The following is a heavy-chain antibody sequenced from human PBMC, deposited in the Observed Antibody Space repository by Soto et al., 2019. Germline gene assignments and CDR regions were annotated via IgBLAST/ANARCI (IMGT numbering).Heavy chain of an antibody. CDR1: GYTFTSYA. Sequence: QVQLVQSGAEVKKPGASVKVSCKASGYTFTSYAMHWVRQAPGQRLEWMGWINAGNGNTKYSQKFQGRVTITRVTSASTAYMGLSSLRFEDTAVYYCASSYSNYALIDYYFYGMDVWGQGTTVTVSS. CDR3: ASSYSNYALIDYYFYGMDV. J-gene: IGHJ6*02. V-gene: IGHV1-3*01. D-gene: IGHD4-4*01. CDR2: INAGNGNT.